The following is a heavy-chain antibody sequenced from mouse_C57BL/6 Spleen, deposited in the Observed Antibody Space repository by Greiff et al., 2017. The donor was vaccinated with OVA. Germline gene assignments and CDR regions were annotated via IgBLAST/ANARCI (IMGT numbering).Heavy chain of an antibody. CDR3: ARSGYDYDEYFDV. CDR1: GYTFTDYY. CDR2: IYPGSGNT. J-gene: IGHJ1*03. D-gene: IGHD2-4*01. V-gene: IGHV1-76*01. Sequence: VQLQQSGAELVRPGASVKLSCKASGYTFTDYYINWVKQRPGQGLEWIARIYPGSGNTYYNEKFKGKATLTAEKSSSTAYMQLSSLTSEDSAVYFCARSGYDYDEYFDVWGTGTTVTVSS.